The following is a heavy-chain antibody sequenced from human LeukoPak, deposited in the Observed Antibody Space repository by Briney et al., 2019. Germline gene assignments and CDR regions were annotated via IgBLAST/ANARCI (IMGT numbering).Heavy chain of an antibody. Sequence: SQTLSLTCTVSGGSISSGDYYWSWIRQPPGKGLEWIGYIYYSGSTYYNPSLKSRVTISVDTSKNQFSLKLSSVTAADTAVYYCASYRYCSSTSCYNWFDPWGQGTLVTVSS. CDR3: ASYRYCSSTSCYNWFDP. J-gene: IGHJ5*02. D-gene: IGHD2-2*01. CDR1: GGSISSGDYY. CDR2: IYYSGST. V-gene: IGHV4-30-4*08.